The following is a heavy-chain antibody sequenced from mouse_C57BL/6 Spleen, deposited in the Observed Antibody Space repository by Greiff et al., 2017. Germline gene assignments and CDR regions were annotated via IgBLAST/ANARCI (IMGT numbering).Heavy chain of an antibody. V-gene: IGHV10-3*01. Sequence: EVKLEESGGGLVQPKGSLKLSCAASGFTFNTYAMHWVRQAPGKGLEWVARIRRKSSNYATYYADSVKDRFTISRDDSQSMLYLQMNNLKTEDTAMYYCVRGGSSYRYFEVWGTGTTVTVSS. CDR1: GFTFNTYA. J-gene: IGHJ1*03. D-gene: IGHD1-1*01. CDR3: VRGGSSYRYFEV. CDR2: IRRKSSNYAT.